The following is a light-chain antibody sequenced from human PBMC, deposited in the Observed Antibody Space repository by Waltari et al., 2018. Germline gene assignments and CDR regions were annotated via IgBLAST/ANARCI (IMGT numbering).Light chain of an antibody. V-gene: IGKV1-9*01. CDR2: LAA. CDR3: QQLNTYPRT. Sequence: DIKLTQPPSSLSASVGDTLSIPSRASQGINNYLAWFQQKPGKAPKLLIYLAAPLQSGVPSRFSGSGSGTEFTLTISSLQPEDFATYYCQQLNTYPRTFGQGTKVEI. J-gene: IGKJ1*01. CDR1: QGINNY.